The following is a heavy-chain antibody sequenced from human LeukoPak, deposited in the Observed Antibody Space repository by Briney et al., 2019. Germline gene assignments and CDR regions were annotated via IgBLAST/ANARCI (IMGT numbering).Heavy chain of an antibody. V-gene: IGHV3-48*03. CDR3: ARDAHTGDIDY. J-gene: IGHJ4*02. CDR1: EYTFSSYY. Sequence: GGSLRLSCTASEYTFSSYYMNWVRQAPGKGLEWVSFISSSGSTRYYADSVKGRFTISRDNAKNSLYLQMNRLRVEDTAVYYCARDAHTGDIDYWGQGTLVTVSS. CDR2: ISSSGSTR. D-gene: IGHD7-27*01.